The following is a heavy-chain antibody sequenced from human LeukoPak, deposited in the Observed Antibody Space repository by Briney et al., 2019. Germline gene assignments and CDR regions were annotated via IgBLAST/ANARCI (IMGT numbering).Heavy chain of an antibody. V-gene: IGHV3-21*01. D-gene: IGHD3-22*01. CDR3: ARDHYYDSSGYTPAGDAFDI. CDR1: GFTFSSYS. Sequence: GGSLRLSCAASGFTFSSYSMNWVRQAPGKGLEWVSSISSSSSYIYYADSVKGRFTISRDNAKNSLYLQMNSLRAEDTAVYYCARDHYYDSSGYTPAGDAFDIWGQGTMVTVSS. J-gene: IGHJ3*02. CDR2: ISSSSSYI.